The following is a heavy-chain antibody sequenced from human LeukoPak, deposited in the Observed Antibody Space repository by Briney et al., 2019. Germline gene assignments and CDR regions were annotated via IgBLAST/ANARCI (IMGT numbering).Heavy chain of an antibody. D-gene: IGHD3-10*01. CDR1: GFTFSDYY. J-gene: IGHJ4*02. Sequence: GWSLRLSCAASGFTFSDYYMSWIRQAPGKGLDGVSYISSSSSYTNYADSVKGRFTLTRDNAKKSLYLQMNSLRAEDTAVYYCAREYGSGSYDDYWGQGTLVTVSS. V-gene: IGHV3-11*06. CDR3: AREYGSGSYDDY. CDR2: ISSSSSYT.